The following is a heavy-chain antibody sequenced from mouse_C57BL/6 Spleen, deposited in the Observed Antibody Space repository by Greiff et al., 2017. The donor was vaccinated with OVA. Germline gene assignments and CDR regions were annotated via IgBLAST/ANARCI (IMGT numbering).Heavy chain of an antibody. Sequence: EVKLVESGGGLVKPGGSLKLSCAASGFTFSDYGMHWVRQAPEKGLEWVAYISSGSSTIYYADTVKGRFTLSRDNAKNTLFLQMTSLRSEDTAMYYCARKDYGSSYDWYFDVWGTGTTVTVSS. CDR2: ISSGSSTI. CDR1: GFTFSDYG. CDR3: ARKDYGSSYDWYFDV. J-gene: IGHJ1*03. D-gene: IGHD1-1*01. V-gene: IGHV5-17*01.